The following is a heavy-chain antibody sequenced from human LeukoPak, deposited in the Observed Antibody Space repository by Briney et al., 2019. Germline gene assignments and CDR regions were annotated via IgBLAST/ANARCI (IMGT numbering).Heavy chain of an antibody. CDR2: ISSSSSSI. Sequence: GGSLRLSCAASGFTFSSYSMNWVRQAPGKGLEWVSYISSSSSSIYSTDSVKGRLTISRDNAKNSLYLQINSLRDDDTAVYYCAREGHSWNDLDYWGQGTLVTVSS. D-gene: IGHD1-1*01. V-gene: IGHV3-48*02. CDR3: AREGHSWNDLDY. J-gene: IGHJ4*02. CDR1: GFTFSSYS.